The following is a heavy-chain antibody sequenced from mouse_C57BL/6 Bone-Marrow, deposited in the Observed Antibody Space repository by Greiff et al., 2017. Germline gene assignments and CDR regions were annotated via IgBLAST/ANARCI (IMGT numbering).Heavy chain of an antibody. V-gene: IGHV5-9*01. Sequence: DVMLVESGGGLVKPGGSLKLSCAASGFTFSSYTMSWVRQPPEKRLEWVATISGGGGNTYYPDSVKGRFTISRDNAKNTLYLQMSSLGSEDTALYYCGRRYYFDYWGQGTTLTVSS. CDR3: GRRYYFDY. J-gene: IGHJ2*01. CDR1: GFTFSSYT. CDR2: ISGGGGNT.